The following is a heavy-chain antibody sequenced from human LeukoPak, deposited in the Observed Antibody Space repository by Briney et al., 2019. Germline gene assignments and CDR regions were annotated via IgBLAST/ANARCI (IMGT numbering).Heavy chain of an antibody. CDR2: IIPIFGTA. J-gene: IGHJ3*02. D-gene: IGHD2-2*01. CDR1: GGTFSSYA. CDR3: ARGDVVPAATDAFDI. Sequence: ASVKVSCKASGGTFSSYAISWVRQAPGQGLEWMGGIIPIFGTANYAQKFQGRVTITTDESTSTACMELSSLRSEDTAVYYCARGDVVPAATDAFDIWGQGTMVTVSS. V-gene: IGHV1-69*05.